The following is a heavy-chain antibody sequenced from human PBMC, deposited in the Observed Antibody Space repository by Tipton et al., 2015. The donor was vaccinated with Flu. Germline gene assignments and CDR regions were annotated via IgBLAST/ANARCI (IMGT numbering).Heavy chain of an antibody. V-gene: IGHV4-4*07. CDR2: IYTSGST. CDR1: GDSMRSCY. D-gene: IGHD3-10*01. CDR3: ARGSGSGTYVIFDY. Sequence: GLVKPSETLSLTCTVSGDSMRSCYWSWIRQPAGKGLEWIGRIYTSGSTYYNPSLKSRVSMSIDTSKDQFSLKLSSVTAADTAVYYCARGSGSGTYVIFDYWGQGTLVTVSS. J-gene: IGHJ4*02.